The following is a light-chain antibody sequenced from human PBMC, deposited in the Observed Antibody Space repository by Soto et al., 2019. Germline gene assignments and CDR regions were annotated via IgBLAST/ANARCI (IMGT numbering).Light chain of an antibody. CDR2: RNN. V-gene: IGLV1-47*01. CDR3: AAWDDSLNGVV. Sequence: QSVLTQPPSASGTPGQTVTISCSGSSSNIGSNYVYWYQQLPGTAPKLLIYRNNQRPSGVPDRFSGSKSGTSASLAISGLRSEDEADYYCAAWDDSLNGVVFGGGTQLTVL. J-gene: IGLJ2*01. CDR1: SSNIGSNY.